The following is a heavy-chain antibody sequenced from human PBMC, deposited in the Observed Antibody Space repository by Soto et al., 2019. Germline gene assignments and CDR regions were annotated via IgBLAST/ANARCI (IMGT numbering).Heavy chain of an antibody. D-gene: IGHD5-12*01. CDR2: IYTSGST. Sequence: PSETLSLTCTVSGGSISSYYWSWIRQPAGKGLEWIGRIYTSGSTNSNPSLKSRVTMSVDTSKNQFSLKLSSVTAADTAVYYCARDRWLRSPAYYYGMDVCGQGTTVTVSS. CDR1: GGSISSYY. CDR3: ARDRWLRSPAYYYGMDV. V-gene: IGHV4-4*07. J-gene: IGHJ6*02.